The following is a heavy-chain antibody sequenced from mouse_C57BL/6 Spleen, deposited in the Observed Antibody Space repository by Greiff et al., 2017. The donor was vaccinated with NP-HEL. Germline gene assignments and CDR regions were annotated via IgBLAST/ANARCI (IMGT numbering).Heavy chain of an antibody. Sequence: EVKLVESGPGLVKPSQSLSLTCSVTGYSITSGYYWNWIRQFPGNKLEWMGYISYDGSNNYNPSLKNRISITRDTSKNQFFLKLNSVTTEDTATYYCARGGDDYGPYAMDYWGQGTSVTVSS. CDR1: GYSITSGYY. D-gene: IGHD2-4*01. CDR3: ARGGDDYGPYAMDY. CDR2: ISYDGSN. V-gene: IGHV3-6*01. J-gene: IGHJ4*01.